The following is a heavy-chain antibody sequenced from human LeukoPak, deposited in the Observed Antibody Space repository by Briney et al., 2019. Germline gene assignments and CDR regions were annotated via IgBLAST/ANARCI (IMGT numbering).Heavy chain of an antibody. Sequence: PSETLSLTCTVSGGSIGSTSYYWGWIRQPPGKGLEWIGSIYYSGSTYYNPSLKSRVTISVDTSKNQFSLELSSVTAADTAVYYCARTRAARFAFDIWGQGTMVTVSS. J-gene: IGHJ3*02. CDR1: GGSIGSTSYY. D-gene: IGHD6-25*01. V-gene: IGHV4-39*01. CDR3: ARTRAARFAFDI. CDR2: IYYSGST.